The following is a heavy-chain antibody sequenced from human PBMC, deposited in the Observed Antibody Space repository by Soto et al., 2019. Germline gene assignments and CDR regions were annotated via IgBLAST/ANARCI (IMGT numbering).Heavy chain of an antibody. CDR2: INPNSGGT. CDR3: ATNYYGSGIDY. CDR1: GYTFTSYA. Sequence: GASVKVSCKASGYTFTSYAMHWVRQAPGQRLEWMGWINPNSGGTNYAQKFQGWVTMTRDTSISTAYMELSRLRSDDTAVYYCATNYYGSGIDYWGQGTLVTVSS. D-gene: IGHD3-10*01. J-gene: IGHJ4*02. V-gene: IGHV1-2*04.